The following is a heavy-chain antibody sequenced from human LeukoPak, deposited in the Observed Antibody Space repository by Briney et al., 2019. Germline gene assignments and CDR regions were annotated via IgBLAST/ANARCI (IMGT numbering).Heavy chain of an antibody. CDR3: ARGLGDYYYYMDV. CDR2: IIPIFGTA. V-gene: IGHV1-69*05. CDR1: GGTFSSYA. Sequence: SVKISCKASGGTFSSYAISWVRQAPGQGLEWMGGIIPIFGTANYAQKFQGRVTITTDESTSTAYMELSSLRSEDTAVYYCARGLGDYYYYMDVWGKGTTVTVSS. J-gene: IGHJ6*03. D-gene: IGHD5-12*01.